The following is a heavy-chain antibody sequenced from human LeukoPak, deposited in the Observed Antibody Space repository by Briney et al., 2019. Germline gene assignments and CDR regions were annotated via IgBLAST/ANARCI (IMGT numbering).Heavy chain of an antibody. CDR2: IYYSGST. V-gene: IGHV4-30-4*08. Sequence: SETLSLTCTVSGGSISSGDYYWSWICQPPGKGLEWIGYIYYSGSTYYNPSLKSRVTISVDTSKNQFSLKLSSVTAANTAVYYCARVMVRGVMVYYYYYMDVWGKGTTVTVS. CDR1: GGSISSGDYY. CDR3: ARVMVRGVMVYYYYYMDV. D-gene: IGHD3-10*01. J-gene: IGHJ6*03.